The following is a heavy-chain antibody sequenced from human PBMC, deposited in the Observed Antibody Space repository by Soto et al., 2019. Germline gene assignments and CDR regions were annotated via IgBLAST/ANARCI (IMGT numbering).Heavy chain of an antibody. CDR2: IWYDGSNK. V-gene: IGHV3-33*01. Sequence: GGSLRLSCAASGFTFSSYGMHWVRQAPGKGLEWVAVIWYDGSNKYYADSVKGRFTISRDNSKNTLYLQMNSLRAEDTAVYYCARDGQWLSNYYYDMDVWGQGTTVTVSS. CDR1: GFTFSSYG. J-gene: IGHJ6*02. D-gene: IGHD6-19*01. CDR3: ARDGQWLSNYYYDMDV.